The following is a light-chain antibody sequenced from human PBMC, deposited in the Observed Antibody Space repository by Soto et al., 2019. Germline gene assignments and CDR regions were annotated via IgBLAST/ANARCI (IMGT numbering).Light chain of an antibody. J-gene: IGLJ2*01. CDR1: SSDVGSYNY. CDR3: SSYSISSTLGV. Sequence: QSALTQPASVSGSPGQSITISCTGTSSDVGSYNYVSWYQQHPGKAPKLMIYDVSNRPSGVSNRFSGSKSGNTASLTISGLQAEDEADYYCSSYSISSTLGVFGGGTKLTVI. CDR2: DVS. V-gene: IGLV2-14*01.